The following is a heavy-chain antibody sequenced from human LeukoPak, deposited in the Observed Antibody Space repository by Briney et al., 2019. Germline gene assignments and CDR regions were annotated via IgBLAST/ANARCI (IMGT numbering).Heavy chain of an antibody. CDR2: ISFDGRNK. CDR3: AKEKYRGYSYGSGDY. V-gene: IGHV3-30*18. J-gene: IGHJ4*02. D-gene: IGHD5-18*01. Sequence: GGSLRLSCAASGFTFSSYGMHWVRQAPGKGLEWVAVISFDGRNKYFADSVKGRFTISRDNSKNTLHLQMNSLRAEDTAVYYCAKEKYRGYSYGSGDYWGQGTLVAVSS. CDR1: GFTFSSYG.